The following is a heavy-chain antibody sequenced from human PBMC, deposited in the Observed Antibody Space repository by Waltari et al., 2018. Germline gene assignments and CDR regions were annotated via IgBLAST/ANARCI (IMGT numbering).Heavy chain of an antibody. CDR3: ARDSGYDSSGYYYASAFDI. CDR1: GYSISSGYY. J-gene: IGHJ3*02. CDR2: IYHSGRS. V-gene: IGHV4-38-2*02. D-gene: IGHD3-22*01. Sequence: QVQLQESGPGLVKPSETLSLTCAVSGYSISSGYYWGWIRQPPGKGLEWIGSIYHSGRSYYNPSLKSRVTISVDTSKNQFSRKLSSVTAADTAVYYCARDSGYDSSGYYYASAFDIWGQGTMVTVSS.